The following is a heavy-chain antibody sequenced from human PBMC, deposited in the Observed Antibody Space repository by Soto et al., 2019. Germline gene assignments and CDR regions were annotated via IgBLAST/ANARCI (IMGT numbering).Heavy chain of an antibody. CDR2: INHSGST. V-gene: IGHV4-34*01. CDR3: ASSRGGTVVVPAAHPGSN. CDR1: GGSFSGYY. D-gene: IGHD2-2*01. J-gene: IGHJ4*02. Sequence: SETLSLTCAVYGGSFSGYYWSWIRQPPGRGLEWIGEINHSGSTNYNPSLKSRVTISVDTSKNQFSLKLSSVTAADTAVYYCASSRGGTVVVPAAHPGSNWGQGTLVTVSS.